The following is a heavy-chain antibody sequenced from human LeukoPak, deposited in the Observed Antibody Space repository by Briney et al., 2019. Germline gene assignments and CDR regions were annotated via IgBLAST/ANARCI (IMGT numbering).Heavy chain of an antibody. J-gene: IGHJ5*01. D-gene: IGHD5-24*01. V-gene: IGHV4-59*03. Sequence: PSETLSLTCTVSGDSISNVYWNWIRQSPGKGLEWIGNIHYSGSSVYNPSLKSRGTISIDTSRKQFFLKLNSVTAAETAVSFCALAPNSNWFDFWGPGTLVTASS. CDR2: IHYSGSS. CDR1: GDSISNVY. CDR3: ALAPNSNWFDF.